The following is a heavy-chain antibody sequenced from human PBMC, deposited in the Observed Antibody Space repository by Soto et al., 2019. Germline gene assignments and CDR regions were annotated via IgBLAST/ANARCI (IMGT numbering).Heavy chain of an antibody. CDR1: GYSFTTYC. Sequence: ASVNVSCKSSGYSFTTYCISWVRQAPGQGREWMGGISAYNGNTNYAQKFKGRVTITTDTSTSTVYMELRSLRSDDTAVYYCATDVPVGNAVRFVVVIAIFDYWGQGTLVTVSS. D-gene: IGHD2-21*01. CDR2: ISAYNGNT. J-gene: IGHJ4*02. CDR3: ATDVPVGNAVRFVVVIAIFDY. V-gene: IGHV1-18*01.